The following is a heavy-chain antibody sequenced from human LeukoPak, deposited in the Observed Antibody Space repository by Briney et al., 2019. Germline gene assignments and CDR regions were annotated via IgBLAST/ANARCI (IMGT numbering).Heavy chain of an antibody. J-gene: IGHJ5*02. D-gene: IGHD2-2*01. CDR2: INHSGST. CDR1: GGSFSGYY. CDR3: ARRRYCSSTSCSISNWFDP. Sequence: PSETLSLTCAVYGGSFSGYYWSWIRQPPGKGLEWIGEINHSGSTNYNPSLKSRVTISVDTSKNQFSLKLSSVTAADTAVYYCARRRYCSSTSCSISNWFDPWGQGTLVTVSS. V-gene: IGHV4-34*01.